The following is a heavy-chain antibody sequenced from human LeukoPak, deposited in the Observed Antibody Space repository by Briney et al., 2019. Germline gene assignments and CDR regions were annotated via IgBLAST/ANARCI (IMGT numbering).Heavy chain of an antibody. V-gene: IGHV3-43*02. CDR1: GFTFDDYA. Sequence: PGGSLRLSCAASGFTFDDYAMHWVRQAPGKGLEWVSLISGDGGSTYYADSVKGRFTISRDNSKNSLYLQMNSLRTEDTALYYCAKERGGGDNWYFDLWGRGTLVTVSS. J-gene: IGHJ2*01. CDR2: ISGDGGST. CDR3: AKERGGGDNWYFDL. D-gene: IGHD2-21*02.